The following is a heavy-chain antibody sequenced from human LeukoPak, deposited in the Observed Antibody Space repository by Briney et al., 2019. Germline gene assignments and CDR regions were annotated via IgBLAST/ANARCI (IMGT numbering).Heavy chain of an antibody. CDR3: ARDRAGSYFDY. J-gene: IGHJ4*02. Sequence: SETLSLTCTVSGGSISRGSYNWTWIRPPAGQGLEWIGRVYTSGTTNYSRALKSRVTISLDTSKNQFSLNLGSVTAADTAVYYWARDRAGSYFDYWGEGTLVTVA. V-gene: IGHV4-61*02. CDR1: GGSISRGSYN. D-gene: IGHD1-26*01. CDR2: VYTSGTT.